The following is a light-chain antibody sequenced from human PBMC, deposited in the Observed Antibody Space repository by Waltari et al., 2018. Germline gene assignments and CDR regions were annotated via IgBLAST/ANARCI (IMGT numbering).Light chain of an antibody. CDR2: QVS. CDR1: GRYIGAYDY. V-gene: IGLV2-14*01. J-gene: IGLJ2*01. CDR3: SSYSTSTYPI. Sequence: QSALTQPAYVSAYLGQSITISCTGTGRYIGAYDYLSWYPQHPAKAPMLIIFQVSNRPSGVSDRFSASKSGMTASLSISGLRTDDEAIYYCSSYSTSTYPIFGGGTKVTVL.